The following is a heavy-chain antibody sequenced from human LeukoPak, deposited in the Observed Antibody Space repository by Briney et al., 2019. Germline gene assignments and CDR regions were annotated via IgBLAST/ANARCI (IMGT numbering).Heavy chain of an antibody. J-gene: IGHJ4*02. Sequence: SETLSLTCAIYGGSSSGFYWSWIRQPPGKGLEWIGEVNLSGGAFYNPSLKSRVTISIDTSKQQFSLKLRSVAAADTAHYYCASGVGYLFPTDWGQGTLVTVSS. CDR2: VNLSGGA. V-gene: IGHV4-34*01. CDR1: GGSSSGFY. D-gene: IGHD5-18*01. CDR3: ASGVGYLFPTD.